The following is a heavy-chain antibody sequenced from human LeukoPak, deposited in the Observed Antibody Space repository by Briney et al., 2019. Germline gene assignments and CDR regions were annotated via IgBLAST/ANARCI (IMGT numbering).Heavy chain of an antibody. Sequence: PGGSLRLSCAASGFTFSSYAMGWVRQAPGKGLEWVSSFSGHSVSTYYADSVKGRFTISRDNSKNTLYLQMNSLRVEDRAVYYCAGYYYGSGRLPDYWGRGTLVSVSS. CDR3: AGYYYGSGRLPDY. CDR2: FSGHSVST. J-gene: IGHJ4*02. V-gene: IGHV3-23*01. CDR1: GFTFSSYA. D-gene: IGHD3-10*01.